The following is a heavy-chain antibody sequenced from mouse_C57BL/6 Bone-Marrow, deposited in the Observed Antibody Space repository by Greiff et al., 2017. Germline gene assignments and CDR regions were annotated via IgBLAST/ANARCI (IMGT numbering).Heavy chain of an antibody. J-gene: IGHJ3*01. CDR2: IYPGSGST. Sequence: VQLQQPGAELVKPGASVKMSCKASGYTFTSYWITWVKQRPGQGLEWIGDIYPGSGSTNYNEKFKSKATLTVDTSSSTAYMQLSSLTSEDSAVYYCARGNYYGSRGTWFAYWGQGTLVTVSA. V-gene: IGHV1-55*01. CDR3: ARGNYYGSRGTWFAY. CDR1: GYTFTSYW. D-gene: IGHD1-1*01.